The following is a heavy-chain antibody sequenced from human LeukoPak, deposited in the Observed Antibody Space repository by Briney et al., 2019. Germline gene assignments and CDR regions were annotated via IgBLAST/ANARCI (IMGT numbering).Heavy chain of an antibody. Sequence: SETLSLTCTVSGGSITSYYCTWIRQPPGKGPEWTGYVSYTGGTNYNPSLKSRVTISVDTSKNQFSLKLSSVTAADTAVYYCARRGDSSSWYGDFGYWGQGTLVTVSS. CDR2: VSYTGGT. J-gene: IGHJ4*02. CDR1: GGSITSYY. CDR3: ARRGDSSSWYGDFGY. V-gene: IGHV4-59*08. D-gene: IGHD6-13*01.